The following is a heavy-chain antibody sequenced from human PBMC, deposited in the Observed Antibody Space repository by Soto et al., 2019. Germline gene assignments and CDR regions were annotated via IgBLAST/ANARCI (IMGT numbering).Heavy chain of an antibody. D-gene: IGHD6-13*01. CDR3: ASADSSSWYIDY. CDR2: INAGNGNT. V-gene: IGHV1-3*01. CDR1: GYTLTSYA. J-gene: IGHJ4*02. Sequence: ASEKVSCKDSGYTLTSYAMRWVRQAPGQRLEWMGWINAGNGNTKYSQKFQGRVTITRDTSASTAYMELSSLRSEDTAVYYCASADSSSWYIDYWGQGTLVTVSS.